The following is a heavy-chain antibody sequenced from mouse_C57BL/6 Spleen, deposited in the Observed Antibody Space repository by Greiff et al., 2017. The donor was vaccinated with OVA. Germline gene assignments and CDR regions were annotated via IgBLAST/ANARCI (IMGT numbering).Heavy chain of an antibody. V-gene: IGHV2-6*01. CDR2: IWGVGST. CDR3: AKLTGDYAMDY. CDR1: GFSLTSYG. Sequence: VQLQQSGPGLVAPSQRLSITCTVSGFSLTSYGVDWVRQSPGKGLEWLGVIWGVGSTNYNSALKSRLSISKDNSKSQVFLKMNSLQTDDTAMYYCAKLTGDYAMDYWGQGTSVTVSS. J-gene: IGHJ4*01.